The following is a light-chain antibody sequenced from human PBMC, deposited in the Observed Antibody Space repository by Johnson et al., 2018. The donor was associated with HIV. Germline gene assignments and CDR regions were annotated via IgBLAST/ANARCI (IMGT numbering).Light chain of an antibody. CDR1: SSNIGNNY. V-gene: IGLV1-51*02. CDR2: ENN. J-gene: IGLJ1*01. CDR3: GTWDSSLSADSYV. Sequence: QLVLTQPPSVSAAPGQKVTISCSGSSSNIGNNYASWYQQLPGKAPKLLIYENNKRPSGIPDRFSGSKSGTSATLGITGLQTGDEADYYCGTWDSSLSADSYVVGSGTKVTVL.